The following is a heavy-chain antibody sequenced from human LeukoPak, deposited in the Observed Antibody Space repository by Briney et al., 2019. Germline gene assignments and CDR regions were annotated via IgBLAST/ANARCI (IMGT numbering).Heavy chain of an antibody. CDR2: INPNSGGT. Sequence: GASVKVSSKASGYTFTGCYMHWVRQAPGQGLEWMGWINPNSGGTNYAQKFQGRVTMTRDTSISTAYMELSRLRSDDTAVYYCARVRSGSYYGVLYYWGQGTLVTVSS. D-gene: IGHD1-26*01. J-gene: IGHJ4*02. V-gene: IGHV1-2*02. CDR1: GYTFTGCY. CDR3: ARVRSGSYYGVLYY.